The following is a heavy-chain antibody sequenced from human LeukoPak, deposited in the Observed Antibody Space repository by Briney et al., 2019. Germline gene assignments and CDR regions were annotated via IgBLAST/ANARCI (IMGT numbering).Heavy chain of an antibody. Sequence: SVKVSCKASGGTFSSYAISWVRQAPGQGLEWMGGIIPIFGTANYAQKFQGRVTITADESTSTTYMELSSLRSEDTAVYYCARCPGLRYFDWLHNWFDPWGQGTLVTVSS. CDR1: GGTFSSYA. V-gene: IGHV1-69*01. CDR2: IIPIFGTA. D-gene: IGHD3-9*01. CDR3: ARCPGLRYFDWLHNWFDP. J-gene: IGHJ5*02.